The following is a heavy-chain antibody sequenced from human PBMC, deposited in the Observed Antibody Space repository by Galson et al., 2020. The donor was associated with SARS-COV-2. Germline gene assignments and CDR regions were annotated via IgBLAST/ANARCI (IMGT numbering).Heavy chain of an antibody. CDR3: ARWGIVVVSAPLDY. V-gene: IGHV1-18*04. CDR2: ISAYNGNT. Sequence: GESLKISCKTSGYILSSYGISWVRQAPGQGLEWMGWISAYNGNTNYAQKVQGRVTMTTDTSTSTAYMEVRSLRSDDTAVYYCARWGIVVVSAPLDYWGQGTLVIVSS. CDR1: GYILSSYG. J-gene: IGHJ4*02. D-gene: IGHD2-21*02.